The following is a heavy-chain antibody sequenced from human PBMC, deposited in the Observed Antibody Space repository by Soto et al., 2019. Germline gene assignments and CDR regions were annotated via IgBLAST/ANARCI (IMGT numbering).Heavy chain of an antibody. J-gene: IGHJ3*02. CDR1: GFTVSSNY. V-gene: IGHV3-66*01. Sequence: GGSLRLSCAASGFTVSSNYMNWVRQAPGKGLEWVSVIYSGGSTYYADSVKGRFTISRDSSRNTLYLQMNSLRAEDTAVYYCARDLRYCSGGSCYPDAFDIWGQGTMVTVSS. D-gene: IGHD2-15*01. CDR2: IYSGGST. CDR3: ARDLRYCSGGSCYPDAFDI.